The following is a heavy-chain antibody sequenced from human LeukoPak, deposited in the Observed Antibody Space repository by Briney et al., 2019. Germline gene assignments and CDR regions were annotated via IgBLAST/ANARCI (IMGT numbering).Heavy chain of an antibody. CDR3: TRVRDSYNR. CDR1: GFVLSDHY. CDR2: SRNKANSYTT. D-gene: IGHD1-1*01. J-gene: IGHJ4*02. V-gene: IGHV3-72*01. Sequence: GGSLRLSCAASGFVLSDHYIDWVRQAPGKGLEWVARSRNKANSYTTEYAASVKGRFTISRDDSKNSLYLQMNSLKTEDTAVYYCTRVRDSYNRWGQGTRVTVSS.